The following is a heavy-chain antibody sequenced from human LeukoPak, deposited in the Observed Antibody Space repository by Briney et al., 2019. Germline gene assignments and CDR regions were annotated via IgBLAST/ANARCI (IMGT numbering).Heavy chain of an antibody. J-gene: IGHJ6*02. V-gene: IGHV1-18*01. CDR1: GYTFTSYG. CDR3: ARWCSGGSCYPAGHYYYYYGMDV. CDR2: ISAYNGNT. D-gene: IGHD2-15*01. Sequence: ASVKVSCKASGYTFTSYGISWVRQAPGQGLEWMGWISAYNGNTNYAQKLQGRVTMTTDTSTSTAYMELRSLRSDDTAVYYCARWCSGGSCYPAGHYYYYYGMDVWGQGTTVTVSS.